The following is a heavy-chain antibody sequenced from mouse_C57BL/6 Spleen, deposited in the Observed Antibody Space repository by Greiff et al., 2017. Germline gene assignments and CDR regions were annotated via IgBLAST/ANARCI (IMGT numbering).Heavy chain of an antibody. V-gene: IGHV1-26*01. CDR2: INPNNGGT. CDR1: GYTFTDYY. D-gene: IGHD4-1*01. CDR3: GRSGANWGHYFDY. Sequence: EVKLQQSGPELVKPGASVKISCKASGYTFTDYYMNWVKQSHGKSLEWIGDINPNNGGTSYNQKFKGKATLAVDKSSSTAYMERRSLTAEDSAVFYGGRSGANWGHYFDYWGQGTTLTVSS. J-gene: IGHJ2*01.